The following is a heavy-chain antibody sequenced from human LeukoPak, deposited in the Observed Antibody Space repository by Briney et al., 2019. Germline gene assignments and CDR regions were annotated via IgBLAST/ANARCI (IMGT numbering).Heavy chain of an antibody. V-gene: IGHV4-30-2*01. CDR3: AREKFSNWFDP. J-gene: IGHJ5*02. Sequence: SETLSLTCAVSGGSISSGGYSWSWIRQPPGKGLEWIGYIFHSGSTNYNPSLKSRVTISVDTSKNQFSLKLSSVTAADTAVYYCAREKFSNWFDPWGQGTLVTVSS. CDR1: GGSISSGGYS. CDR2: IFHSGST.